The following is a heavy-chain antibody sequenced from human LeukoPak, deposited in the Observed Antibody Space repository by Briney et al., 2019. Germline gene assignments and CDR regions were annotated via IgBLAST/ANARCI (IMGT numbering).Heavy chain of an antibody. Sequence: SETLSLTCTVSGGSISSYYWSWIRQPPGKGLEWIGYIYYSGSTNYNPSLKSRVTISVDTSKNQFSLKLSSVTAADTAVYYCARGYGDYEGSDYYYYYGMDVWGQGTTVTVSS. V-gene: IGHV4-59*12. J-gene: IGHJ6*02. CDR1: GGSISSYY. CDR3: ARGYGDYEGSDYYYYYGMDV. CDR2: IYYSGST. D-gene: IGHD4-17*01.